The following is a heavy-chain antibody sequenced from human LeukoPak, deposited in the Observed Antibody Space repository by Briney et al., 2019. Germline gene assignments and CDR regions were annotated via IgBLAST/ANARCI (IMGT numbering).Heavy chain of an antibody. CDR1: GLTLSSYW. J-gene: IGHJ4*02. CDR2: INTDGTAT. V-gene: IGHV3-74*01. D-gene: IGHD1-14*01. Sequence: LXLSCAASGLTLSSYWMHWVRQAPGKGLVWVSQINTDGTATTCADSVKGRFTISRDNAKNTLYLQMNSLRAEDTAVYYCVRDSNLSFDYWGQGALVTVSS. CDR3: VRDSNLSFDY.